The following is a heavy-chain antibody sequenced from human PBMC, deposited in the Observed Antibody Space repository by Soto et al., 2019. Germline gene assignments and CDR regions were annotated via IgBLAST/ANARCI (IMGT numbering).Heavy chain of an antibody. J-gene: IGHJ5*02. Sequence: QVQLVQSGAEVKKPGASVKVSCNAFGYTFTSYGISWVRQAPGQGLEWMGWISANNGNTNYAQKLQGRVTMTTDTPTSTAYMELRSLGSDDTGVYYCARDRGGYALDTWGQGTLVTVSS. V-gene: IGHV1-18*01. CDR2: ISANNGNT. CDR3: ARDRGGYALDT. D-gene: IGHD5-12*01. CDR1: GYTFTSYG.